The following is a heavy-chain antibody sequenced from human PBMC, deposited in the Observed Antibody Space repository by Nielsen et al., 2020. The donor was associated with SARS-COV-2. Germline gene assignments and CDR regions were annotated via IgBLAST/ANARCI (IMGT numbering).Heavy chain of an antibody. J-gene: IGHJ4*02. Sequence: GESLKISCTASGFTFSSSGMHWVRQAPGKGLEWVAVISYDGIYKYHADSVKGRFTISRDNSNHTLYLQLTNLRAEDTAVYYCANDFGDCGSSTCRPKWGQGSRITVSS. CDR1: GFTFSSSG. CDR3: ANDFGDCGSSTCRPK. CDR2: ISYDGIYK. D-gene: IGHD2-2*01. V-gene: IGHV3-33*05.